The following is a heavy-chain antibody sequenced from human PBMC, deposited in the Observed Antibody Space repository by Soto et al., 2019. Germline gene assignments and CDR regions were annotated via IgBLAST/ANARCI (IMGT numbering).Heavy chain of an antibody. D-gene: IGHD6-13*01. J-gene: IGHJ4*02. CDR1: GFTFSSYS. Sequence: GESLKISCAASGFTFSSYSMNWVRQAPGKGLEWVSYISSSSSTIYYADSVKGRFTISRDNAKNSLYLQMNSLRDEDTAVYYCARLYSSSWYYFDYWGQGTLVTVSS. V-gene: IGHV3-48*02. CDR2: ISSSSSTI. CDR3: ARLYSSSWYYFDY.